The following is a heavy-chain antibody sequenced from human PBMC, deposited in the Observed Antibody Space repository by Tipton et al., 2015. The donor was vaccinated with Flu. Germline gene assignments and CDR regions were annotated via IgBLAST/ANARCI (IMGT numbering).Heavy chain of an antibody. CDR3: ARRDYSNYVSDPKSWFDP. CDR1: GYSIRSAYY. V-gene: IGHV4-38-2*01. J-gene: IGHJ5*02. D-gene: IGHD4-11*01. Sequence: TLSLTCSVSGYSIRSAYYWGWVRRPPGKGLEWIGTIYHSGTTYYNPSLKSRLTISVDTSKNQISLNMRSVTAADMAVYYCARRDYSNYVSDPKSWFDPWGQGTLATVSS. CDR2: IYHSGTT.